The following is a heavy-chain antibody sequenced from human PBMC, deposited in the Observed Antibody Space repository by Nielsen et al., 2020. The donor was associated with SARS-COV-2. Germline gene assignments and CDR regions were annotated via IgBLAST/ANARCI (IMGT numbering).Heavy chain of an antibody. CDR3: ARAPSTFYGMDV. D-gene: IGHD3-16*01. CDR1: GFTFSTSG. CDR2: ISYDGTKT. J-gene: IGHJ6*02. V-gene: IGHV3-30*03. Sequence: GESLKISCAASGFTFSTSGMHWVRQAPGKGLEWVAFISYDGTKTQYIDSVKDRFAISRDNSKSTLYLQMNSLRPEDTAVYYCARAPSTFYGMDVWGQGTTVTVSS.